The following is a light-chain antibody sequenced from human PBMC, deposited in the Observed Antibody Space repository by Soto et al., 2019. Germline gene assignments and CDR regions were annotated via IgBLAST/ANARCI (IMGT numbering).Light chain of an antibody. CDR2: GAS. CDR3: QQYGRSSWT. CDR1: QSVSSSY. V-gene: IGKV3-20*01. Sequence: EIVLTQSPGTLSLSPGEIATLSCRASQSVSSSYLAWYQQKSGQAPRLIIYGASNRATGIPDRFSGSGSGTDFTLTISRLEPEDVAVYYCQQYGRSSWTLGQGTKVDI. J-gene: IGKJ1*01.